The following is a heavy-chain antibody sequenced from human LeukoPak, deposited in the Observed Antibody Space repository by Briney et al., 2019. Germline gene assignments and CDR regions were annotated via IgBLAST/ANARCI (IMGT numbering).Heavy chain of an antibody. D-gene: IGHD2-2*01. V-gene: IGHV1-8*01. Sequence: ASVKVSCKASGYAFTSYDSNWVRQATGQGLEWMGWINPNSGSTDSAQQFQGRVTMTANKSIITAYMELNNLRSEDTAVYYCARLVGCATTNCYSPDNWFDPWGQGTLVTVSS. CDR1: GYAFTSYD. CDR2: INPNSGST. J-gene: IGHJ5*02. CDR3: ARLVGCATTNCYSPDNWFDP.